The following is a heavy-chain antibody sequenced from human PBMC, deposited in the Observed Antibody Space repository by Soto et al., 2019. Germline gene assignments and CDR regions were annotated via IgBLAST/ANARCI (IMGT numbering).Heavy chain of an antibody. CDR3: AHRSGSSYVFDY. CDR2: IYWDDDR. Sequence: QITLKESGPTLVKPTQTLTLTCTFSGFSLSTSGEGVGWIRQPPGKALEWLALIYWDDDRRYSPSLKSRLTITQDTTKNQVVLTITNMDPVDTATYYCAHRSGSSYVFDYWGQGTLVTVSS. D-gene: IGHD6-13*01. V-gene: IGHV2-5*02. J-gene: IGHJ4*02. CDR1: GFSLSTSGEG.